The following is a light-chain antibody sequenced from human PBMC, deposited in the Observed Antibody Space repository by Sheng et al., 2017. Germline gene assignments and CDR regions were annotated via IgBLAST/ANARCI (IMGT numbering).Light chain of an antibody. CDR2: KAS. CDR1: QRISNY. J-gene: IGKJ4*01. CDR3: QQTYTTPLT. Sequence: DIQMTQSPSSLSASVGDRVTITCRASQRISNYLTWYQQKLGKAPKFLIYKASTLQGGVPSRFXGSAXGTDFTLTISGLQPEDVATYYCQQTYTTPLTFGGGTKVEIK. V-gene: IGKV1-39*01.